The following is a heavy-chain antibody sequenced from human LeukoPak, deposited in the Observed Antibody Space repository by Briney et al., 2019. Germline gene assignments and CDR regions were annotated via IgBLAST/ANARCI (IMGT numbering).Heavy chain of an antibody. V-gene: IGHV4-34*01. CDR2: IEQSGST. Sequence: SETLSLTCSVYGGSFSPYYWSWVRQPPGEGLEWIGQIEQSGSTNYNPSLKSRVTISVDTSKNQFSLKLSSVTAADTAVYYCARHARRYYYDSSGYHDIWGQGTMVTVSS. CDR3: ARHARRYYYDSSGYHDI. D-gene: IGHD3-22*01. CDR1: GGSFSPYY. J-gene: IGHJ3*02.